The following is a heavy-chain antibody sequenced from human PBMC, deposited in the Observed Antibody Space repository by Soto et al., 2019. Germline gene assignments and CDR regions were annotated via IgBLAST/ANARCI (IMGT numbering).Heavy chain of an antibody. CDR3: TRGDRGAFEI. J-gene: IGHJ3*02. V-gene: IGHV3-74*01. D-gene: IGHD1-26*01. CDR2: IHSDGSST. CDR1: GFTFSYYW. Sequence: EVQLVESGGGLVQPGESLRLSCVASGFTFSYYWMHWVRQGPGKGLVWVSRIHSDGSSTTYADSVKGRFTISRDNAKTTLYLEMNSLRAEDTVGYYCTRGDRGAFEIWGQGTVVTVSS.